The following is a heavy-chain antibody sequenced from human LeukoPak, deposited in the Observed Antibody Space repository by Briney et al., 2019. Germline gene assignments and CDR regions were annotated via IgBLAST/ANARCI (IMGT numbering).Heavy chain of an antibody. Sequence: GGSLRLFCAASGFIFSDYYMSWIRQAPGEGLEWVSFISSDGSNIYYADSVKGRFTISRDNSKNTLYLQMNSLRAEDTAVYYCARGYFDWLSSFDYWGQGTLVTVSS. D-gene: IGHD3-9*01. CDR2: ISSDGSNI. CDR3: ARGYFDWLSSFDY. J-gene: IGHJ4*02. CDR1: GFIFSDYY. V-gene: IGHV3-11*04.